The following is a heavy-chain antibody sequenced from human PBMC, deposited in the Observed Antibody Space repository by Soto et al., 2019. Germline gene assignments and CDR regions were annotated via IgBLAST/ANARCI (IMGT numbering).Heavy chain of an antibody. V-gene: IGHV3-15*04. Sequence: WGSLRLSCAASGFTFSNAWMSCVRQAPVKGREWVCRIESKSDGGATDYAAPGKGGFTISRDDSKNTLYLKLNSLTTKDSAVYYCTPLTIIRGVTDYWGQGTMVTVSS. D-gene: IGHD3-10*01. CDR3: TPLTIIRGVTDY. J-gene: IGHJ4*02. CDR2: IESKSDGGAT. CDR1: GFTFSNAW.